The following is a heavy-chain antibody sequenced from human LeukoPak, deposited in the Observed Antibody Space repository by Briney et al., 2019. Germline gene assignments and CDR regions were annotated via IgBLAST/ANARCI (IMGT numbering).Heavy chain of an antibody. CDR3: AKGSSGNYYY. Sequence: GGSLRLSCVASGFTFSSDTMTWVRQAPGKALEWVSSVTESGGITSYADSVKGRFTISRDNSKNTLYLQMNGLRADDTATYYCAKGSSGNYYYWGQGTLVTVSS. CDR2: VTESGGIT. V-gene: IGHV3-23*01. D-gene: IGHD3-10*01. J-gene: IGHJ4*02. CDR1: GFTFSSDT.